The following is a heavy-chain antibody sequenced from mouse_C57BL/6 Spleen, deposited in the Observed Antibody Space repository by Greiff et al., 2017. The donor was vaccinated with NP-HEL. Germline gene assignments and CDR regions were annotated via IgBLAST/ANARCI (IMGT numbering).Heavy chain of an antibody. CDR1: GYTFTDYY. J-gene: IGHJ3*01. D-gene: IGHD2-3*01. CDR2: IYPGSGNT. V-gene: IGHV1-76*01. CDR3: ARSDDGYAY. Sequence: VQLQQSGAELVRPGASVKLSCKASGYTFTDYYINWVKQRPGQGLEWIARIYPGSGNTYYNEKFKGKATLTAEKSSSTAYMQLSSLTSEDSAVYFCARSDDGYAYWGQGTLVTVSA.